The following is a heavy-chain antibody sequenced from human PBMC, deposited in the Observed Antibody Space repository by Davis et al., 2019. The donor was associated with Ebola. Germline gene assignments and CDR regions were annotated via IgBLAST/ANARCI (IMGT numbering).Heavy chain of an antibody. CDR1: GFTFSNYA. CDR3: AKDFGGPVDS. Sequence: GESLKISCAVSGFTFSNYAMTWVRQAPGKGLEWVSSIHGNGAGAFYADSVKGRFTISRDNSKNILYLEMNSVSAEDTAIYYCAKDFGGPVDSWGQGTLVIVSS. V-gene: IGHV3-23*01. J-gene: IGHJ4*02. CDR2: IHGNGAGA. D-gene: IGHD3-3*01.